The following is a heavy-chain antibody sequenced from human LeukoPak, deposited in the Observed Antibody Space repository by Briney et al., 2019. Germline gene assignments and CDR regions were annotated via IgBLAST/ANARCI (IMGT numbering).Heavy chain of an antibody. D-gene: IGHD1-1*01. CDR1: GFTFHDYI. V-gene: IGHV3-23*01. J-gene: IGHJ4*02. CDR3: AKDGYGTSDY. Sequence: GGSLRLSCAASGFTFHDYIMNWVRRAPGKGLEWVSGIRGGGDVTYYADSIKGRFTTSRGNSKNMVYLQMNSLRAEDTAVYYCAKDGYGTSDYWGQGTLVTVSS. CDR2: IRGGGDVT.